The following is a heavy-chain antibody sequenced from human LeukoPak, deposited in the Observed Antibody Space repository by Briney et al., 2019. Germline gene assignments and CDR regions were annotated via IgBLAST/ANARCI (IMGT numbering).Heavy chain of an antibody. CDR3: ARGNHVDTAKGRRDY. V-gene: IGHV3-21*01. CDR2: ISSSSSYI. CDR1: GFTSSSYW. D-gene: IGHD5-18*01. Sequence: PGGSLRLSCAASGFTSSSYWMNWVRQAPGKGLEWVSSISSSSSYIYYADSVKGRFTISRDNAKNSLYLQMNSLRAEDTAVYYCARGNHVDTAKGRRDYWGQGTLVTVSS. J-gene: IGHJ4*02.